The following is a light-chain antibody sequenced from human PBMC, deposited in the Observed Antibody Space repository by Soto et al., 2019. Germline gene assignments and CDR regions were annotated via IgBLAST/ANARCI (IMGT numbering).Light chain of an antibody. CDR1: HSISSSY. J-gene: IGKJ1*01. CDR2: GAS. CDR3: QQYGSSSWT. Sequence: EIVLTQSPGTLSLSPGKGATLSCRASHSISSSYLAWYQHRPGQAPRLLIYGASSRATGIPDRFSGSGSGTEFTLTISRLEPEDFAVYYCQQYGSSSWTFGQGTKVDIK. V-gene: IGKV3-20*01.